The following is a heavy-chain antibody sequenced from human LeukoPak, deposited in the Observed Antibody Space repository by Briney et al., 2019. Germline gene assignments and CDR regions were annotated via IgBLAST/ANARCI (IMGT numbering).Heavy chain of an antibody. D-gene: IGHD6-19*01. CDR2: VNPSGGST. J-gene: IGHJ4*02. Sequence: ASVKVSCKASGYTFTSHYIHWVRQAPGQGLEWMGTVNPSGGSTRYAQKFQGRVTMTRDKSTSTVFMELSSLRSEDTAVYYCAREGRAWLVYVYWGQGTLVTVSS. V-gene: IGHV1-46*01. CDR1: GYTFTSHY. CDR3: AREGRAWLVYVY.